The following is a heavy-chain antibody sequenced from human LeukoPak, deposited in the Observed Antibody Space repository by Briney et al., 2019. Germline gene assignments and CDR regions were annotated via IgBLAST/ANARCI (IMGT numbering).Heavy chain of an antibody. D-gene: IGHD6-19*01. J-gene: IGHJ1*01. CDR3: ASHSEVAGTVADPWIPEVQH. Sequence: GGSLRLSCAASGFTFSNAWMHWVRQAPGKGLEWVSAISGSGGSTYYADSVKGRFTISRDNSKNTLYLQMNSLRAEDTAVYYCASHSEVAGTVADPWIPEVQHWGQGTLVTVSS. CDR2: ISGSGGST. V-gene: IGHV3-23*01. CDR1: GFTFSNAW.